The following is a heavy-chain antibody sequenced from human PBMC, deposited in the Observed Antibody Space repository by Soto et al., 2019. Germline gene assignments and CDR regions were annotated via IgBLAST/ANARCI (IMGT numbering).Heavy chain of an antibody. CDR2: ISANGAGT. Sequence: LRLSFAASGFTFCSYVMRWVRQAPWRVLELVSVISANGAGTKYADSVKGRFTISRDNSRNTMYLQMNSLRAEDTAIYYCAKLYYHDSTGCVRHFDYWGQGTRMTVSS. CDR3: AKLYYHDSTGCVRHFDY. D-gene: IGHD3-22*01. V-gene: IGHV3-23*01. J-gene: IGHJ4*02. CDR1: GFTFCSYV.